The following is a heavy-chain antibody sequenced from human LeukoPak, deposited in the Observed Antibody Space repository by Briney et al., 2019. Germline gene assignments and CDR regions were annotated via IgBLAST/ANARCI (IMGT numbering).Heavy chain of an antibody. Sequence: PSETLSLTCAVSGDSITSGGYSWSWIRHTPGKGLEWIGEINHSGSTNYNPSLKSRVTISVDTSKNQFSLHLNSVTAADTAVYYCARHASSGYYYYFDSWGQGTLVTVSA. V-gene: IGHV4-30-2*03. J-gene: IGHJ4*02. CDR3: ARHASSGYYYYFDS. CDR2: INHSGST. CDR1: GDSITSGGYS. D-gene: IGHD3-22*01.